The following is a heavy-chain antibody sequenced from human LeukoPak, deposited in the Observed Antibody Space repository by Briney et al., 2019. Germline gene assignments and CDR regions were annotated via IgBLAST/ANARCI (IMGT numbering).Heavy chain of an antibody. D-gene: IGHD1-26*01. CDR3: ARGDSGSYYSGY. CDR1: GLTFSGHG. Sequence: GGALRLSCVVSGLTFSGHGMHWVRQAPGKGLEWISYISSSGSPIYYADSVKGRFTISRDNAKNSLYLQMNSLRAEDTAVYYCARGDSGSYYSGYWGQGTLVTVSS. V-gene: IGHV3-48*04. CDR2: ISSSGSPI. J-gene: IGHJ4*02.